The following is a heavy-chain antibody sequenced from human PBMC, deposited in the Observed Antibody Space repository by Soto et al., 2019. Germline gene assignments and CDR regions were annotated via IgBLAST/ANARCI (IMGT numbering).Heavy chain of an antibody. J-gene: IGHJ6*02. D-gene: IGHD3-10*01. Sequence: PGGSLRLSCAASGFTFSSYEMNWVRKAPGKGLEWVSYISSSGSTIYYADSVKGRFTISRDNAKNSLYLQMNSLRAEDTAVYYCARDALLWFGEGNYGMDVWGQGTTVTVSS. CDR3: ARDALLWFGEGNYGMDV. CDR1: GFTFSSYE. V-gene: IGHV3-48*03. CDR2: ISSSGSTI.